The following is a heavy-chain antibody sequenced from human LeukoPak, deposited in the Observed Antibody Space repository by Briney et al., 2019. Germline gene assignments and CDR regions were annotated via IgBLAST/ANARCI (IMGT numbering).Heavy chain of an antibody. V-gene: IGHV4-34*01. Sequence: SETLSLTCAVSGESFSGNFWTWIRQSPGRGLEWIGEIDNNGITNYNPSLKSRVTMSVDTTRKRFSLRLTSESAADTGVYYCARGGGGAKASYFDYWGQGSLVTVSS. CDR3: ARGGGGAKASYFDY. D-gene: IGHD1-26*01. J-gene: IGHJ4*02. CDR2: IDNNGIT. CDR1: GESFSGNF.